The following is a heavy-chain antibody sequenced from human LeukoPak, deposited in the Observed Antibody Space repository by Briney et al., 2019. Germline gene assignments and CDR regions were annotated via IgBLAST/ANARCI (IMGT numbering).Heavy chain of an antibody. D-gene: IGHD5-12*01. CDR1: GGSISSYY. Sequence: PSETLSLTCTVSGGSISSYYWSWIRHPPGKGLEWIGNIYYSGTTNYNPSLKSRVTISVDTSKNQFSLKLSSMSAADTAVYYCARRGYSGYDWDSWGQGTLVTVSS. J-gene: IGHJ5*01. CDR3: ARRGYSGYDWDS. V-gene: IGHV4-59*08. CDR2: IYYSGTT.